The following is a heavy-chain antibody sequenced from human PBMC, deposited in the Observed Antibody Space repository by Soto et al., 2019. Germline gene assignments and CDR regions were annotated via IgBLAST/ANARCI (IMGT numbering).Heavy chain of an antibody. V-gene: IGHV4-34*01. J-gene: IGHJ3*02. D-gene: IGHD2-2*01. CDR2: INHSGST. CDR1: GGSFSGYY. CDR3: ARGWVCSSTSCYHAFDI. Sequence: QVQLQQWGAGLLKPSETLSLTCAVYGGSFSGYYWSWIRQPPGKGLEWIGEINHSGSTNYNPSLKSRVTISVDTSTNKFSLKLSSVTAADTAVYYCARGWVCSSTSCYHAFDIWGQGTMVTVSS.